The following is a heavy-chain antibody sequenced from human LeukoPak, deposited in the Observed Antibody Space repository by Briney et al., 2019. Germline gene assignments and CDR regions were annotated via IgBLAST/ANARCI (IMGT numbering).Heavy chain of an antibody. CDR2: IYYSGST. V-gene: IGHV4-59*01. CDR3: ARYGDYPDY. D-gene: IGHD4/OR15-4a*01. Sequence: PSETLSLTCAVYGGSFSGYYWSWIRQPPGKGLEWIGYIYYSGSTNYNPSLKSRVTISVDTSKNQFSLKLSSVTAADTAVYYCARYGDYPDYWGQGTLVTVSS. CDR1: GGSFSGYY. J-gene: IGHJ4*02.